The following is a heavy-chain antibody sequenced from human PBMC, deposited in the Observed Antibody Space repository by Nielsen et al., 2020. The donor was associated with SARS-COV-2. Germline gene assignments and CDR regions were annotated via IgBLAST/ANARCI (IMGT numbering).Heavy chain of an antibody. J-gene: IGHJ5*02. Sequence: SETLSLTCAVYGGSFSGYYWSWIRQPPGKGLKWIGEINHSGSTNYNPSLKSRVTISVDTSKNQFSLKLSSVTAADTAVYYCARGLKVQIYYYDSSGYWFDPWGQGTLVTVSS. CDR2: INHSGST. V-gene: IGHV4-34*01. D-gene: IGHD3-22*01. CDR3: ARGLKVQIYYYDSSGYWFDP. CDR1: GGSFSGYY.